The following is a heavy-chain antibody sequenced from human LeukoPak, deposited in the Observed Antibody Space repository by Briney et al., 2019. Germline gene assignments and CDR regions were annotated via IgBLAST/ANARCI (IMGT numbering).Heavy chain of an antibody. Sequence: GGSLRLSCAASGFTVSNDYMAWVRQAPGRGLEWVSLIYGDGTTFYTDSVKGRFTISRDNLKNTLYLQMSSLRPEDTALYYCARDRAGAQSWVALDPWGQGTLVTVSS. CDR3: ARDRAGAQSWVALDP. J-gene: IGHJ5*02. D-gene: IGHD3-10*01. CDR1: GFTVSNDY. V-gene: IGHV3-66*02. CDR2: IYGDGTT.